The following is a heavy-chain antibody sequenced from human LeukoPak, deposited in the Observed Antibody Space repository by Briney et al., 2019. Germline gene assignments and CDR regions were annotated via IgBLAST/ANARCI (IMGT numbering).Heavy chain of an antibody. J-gene: IGHJ4*02. V-gene: IGHV3-23*01. Sequence: GGSLRLSCAASGFTFSDALMSWVRQPPGKGLEWVSAISGSGGSTYYADSVKGRFTISRDNSKNTLYLQMNSLRAEDTAVYYCAKGVYYYGSGSYYKGGYFDYWGQGTLVTVSS. CDR2: ISGSGGST. CDR1: GFTFSDAL. CDR3: AKGVYYYGSGSYYKGGYFDY. D-gene: IGHD3-10*01.